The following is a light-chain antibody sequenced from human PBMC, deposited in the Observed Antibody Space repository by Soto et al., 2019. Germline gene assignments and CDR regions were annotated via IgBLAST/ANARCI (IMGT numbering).Light chain of an antibody. J-gene: IGLJ2*01. CDR1: SSDVGGFKY. V-gene: IGLV2-14*01. Sequence: QSVLAQPASVSGSPGQSITISCTGTSSDVGGFKYVSWYQHLPGKAPKLIIYEVSYRPSGVSNRFSGSKSGNTASLDISGLQAEDEADYYCSSYTSSSTLGHVIFGGGTKLTVL. CDR3: SSYTSSSTLGHVI. CDR2: EVS.